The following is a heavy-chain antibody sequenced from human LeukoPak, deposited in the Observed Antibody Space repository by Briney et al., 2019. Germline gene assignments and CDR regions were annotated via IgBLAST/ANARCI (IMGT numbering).Heavy chain of an antibody. CDR2: ISASGDNT. CDR3: AKDHGE. V-gene: IGHV3-23*01. Sequence: GGSLRLSCGASGFTFTTYDMRWVRQAPGKGLEWVSSISASGDNTYYADSVKGRFIISRDNSKNTFSLQMNSLRAEDTAIYYCAKDHGEWGQGTLVTVSS. D-gene: IGHD2-21*01. CDR1: GFTFTTYD. J-gene: IGHJ4*02.